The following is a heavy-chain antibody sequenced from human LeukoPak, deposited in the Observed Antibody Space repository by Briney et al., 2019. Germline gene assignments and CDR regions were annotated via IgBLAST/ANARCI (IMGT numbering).Heavy chain of an antibody. D-gene: IGHD3-10*01. CDR2: IRYDGTNK. V-gene: IGHV3-30*02. J-gene: IGHJ4*02. Sequence: GGSLRLSCAASGFTFSSYSINWVRQAPGKGLEWVAFIRYDGTNKYYADSVKGRFTISRDNSKNTLYLQMNSLRAEDTAVYYCAKTWYGSGSYPSFDYWGQGTLVTVSS. CDR1: GFTFSSYS. CDR3: AKTWYGSGSYPSFDY.